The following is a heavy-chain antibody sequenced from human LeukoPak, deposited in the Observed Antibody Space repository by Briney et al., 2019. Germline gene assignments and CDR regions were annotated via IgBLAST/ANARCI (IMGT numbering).Heavy chain of an antibody. J-gene: IGHJ4*02. Sequence: GGSLRLSCAASGFTVTSNYMGWVRQAPGKGLEWVSVIYSGGSTYYADSAKGRLTISRDNAKNTLYLQMNSLRAEDTAIYYCVGGYGGDYWGQGTLVTVSS. CDR2: IYSGGST. D-gene: IGHD5-12*01. CDR1: GFTVTSNY. CDR3: VGGYGGDY. V-gene: IGHV3-66*01.